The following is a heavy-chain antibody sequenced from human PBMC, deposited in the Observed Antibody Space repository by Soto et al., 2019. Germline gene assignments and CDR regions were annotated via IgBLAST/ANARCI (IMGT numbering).Heavy chain of an antibody. CDR2: IYPGDSDT. J-gene: IGHJ4*02. D-gene: IGHD3-3*01. CDR3: ARGGVSTRTFDY. V-gene: IGHV5-51*01. CDR1: GFTFSSYW. Sequence: GESLKISCEGSGFTFSSYWIAWVRQMPGKGLEWMGMIYPGDSDTRYSPSFQGQVTISADKSIKTAYLQWSSLRASDTAMYYCARGGVSTRTFDYWGQGTPVTVSS.